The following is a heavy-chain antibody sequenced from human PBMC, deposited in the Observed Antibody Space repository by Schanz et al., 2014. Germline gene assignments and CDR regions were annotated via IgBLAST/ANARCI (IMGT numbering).Heavy chain of an antibody. CDR2: IYTSGST. CDR3: ARQYSGWSRFDP. J-gene: IGHJ5*02. Sequence: QVQLQESGPGLVKPSQTLSLTCAVSGGSISSGGYSWSWIRQPAGKGLEWIGRIYTSGSTNYNPSLKSRVTIPVDMSKNQFALNLNSVTAADTGVYYCARQYSGWSRFDPWGQGIRVTVSS. V-gene: IGHV4-61*02. CDR1: GGSISSGGYS. D-gene: IGHD6-19*01.